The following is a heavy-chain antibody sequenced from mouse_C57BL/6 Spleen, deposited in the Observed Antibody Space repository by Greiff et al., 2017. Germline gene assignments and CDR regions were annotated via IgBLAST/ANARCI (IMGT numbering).Heavy chain of an antibody. CDR1: GFTFSSYA. Sequence: EVKVVESGGGLVKPGGSLKLSCAASGFTFSSYAMSWVRQTPEKRLEWVATISDGGSYTYYPDNVKGRFTISRDNAKNNLYLQMSHLKSEDTAMYYCARGPLGYFDYWGQGTTLTVSS. J-gene: IGHJ2*01. CDR3: ARGPLGYFDY. V-gene: IGHV5-4*03. D-gene: IGHD4-1*01. CDR2: ISDGGSYT.